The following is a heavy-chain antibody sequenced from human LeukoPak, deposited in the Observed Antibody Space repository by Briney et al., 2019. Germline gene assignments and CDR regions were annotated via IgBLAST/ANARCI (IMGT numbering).Heavy chain of an antibody. CDR1: GGSISSYY. D-gene: IGHD3-10*01. J-gene: IGHJ6*03. V-gene: IGHV4-4*07. Sequence: ASETLSLTCTVSGGSISSYYWSWIRQPAGKGLEWIGRLYTSGNTNYNPSLKSRVTMSVDTSKNQFSLKLSSVTAADTAVYYCARSPGYYYGSGSYYSLNYMDVWGKGTTVTVSS. CDR2: LYTSGNT. CDR3: ARSPGYYYGSGSYYSLNYMDV.